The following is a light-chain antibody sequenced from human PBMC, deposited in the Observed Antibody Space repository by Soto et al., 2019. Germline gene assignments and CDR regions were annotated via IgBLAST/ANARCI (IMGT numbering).Light chain of an antibody. CDR1: QTISTW. Sequence: DIQVTQSPPTLSASVGDRVTITCRASQTISTWMAWYQQKPGKPPKLLIYDASSLESGVPSRFSGSGSGTDFSLTITSLQPDDFATYYCQHYNSYSEAFGQGTKVDIK. V-gene: IGKV1-5*01. CDR2: DAS. CDR3: QHYNSYSEA. J-gene: IGKJ1*01.